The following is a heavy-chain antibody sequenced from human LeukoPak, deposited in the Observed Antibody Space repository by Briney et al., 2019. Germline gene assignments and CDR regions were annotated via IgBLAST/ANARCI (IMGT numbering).Heavy chain of an antibody. CDR3: AIMHGYYDGSGYWVQ. D-gene: IGHD3-22*01. V-gene: IGHV3-23*01. CDR2: ITPNADRT. Sequence: GGSLRLSCAASGFTFGSYGMSWVRQAPGKGLEWVSFITPNADRTSYADSVEGRFTISRDNPRNTLYMQMNSLRDEDTALCYCAIMHGYYDGSGYWVQWGQGTLVTVSS. J-gene: IGHJ1*01. CDR1: GFTFGSYG.